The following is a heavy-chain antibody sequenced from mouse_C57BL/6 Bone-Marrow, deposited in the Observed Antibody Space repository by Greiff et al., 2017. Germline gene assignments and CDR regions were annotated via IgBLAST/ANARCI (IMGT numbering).Heavy chain of an antibody. Sequence: LQESGPELVKPGASVKISCKASGYSFTDYNMNWVKQSNGKSLECIGVINPNYGTTSYNQKFKGKATLTVDQSSSTAYMQLNSLTSEDSAVYYCARGAYGSRGDWYFDVWGTGTTVTVSS. D-gene: IGHD1-1*01. CDR1: GYSFTDYN. J-gene: IGHJ1*03. CDR2: INPNYGTT. CDR3: ARGAYGSRGDWYFDV. V-gene: IGHV1-39*01.